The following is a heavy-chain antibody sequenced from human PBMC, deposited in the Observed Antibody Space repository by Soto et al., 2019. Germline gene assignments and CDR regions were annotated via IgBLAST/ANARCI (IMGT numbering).Heavy chain of an antibody. CDR2: IYHSGST. J-gene: IGHJ3*02. CDR1: GYSISSGYY. CDR3: ARAARAYYDFWSGYGKNDAFDI. Sequence: SETLSLTCAVSGYSISSGYYWGWIRQPPGKGLEWIGSIYHSGSTYYNPSLKSRVTISVDTSKNQFSLKLSSVTAADTSVYYCARAARAYYDFWSGYGKNDAFDIWGEGTMVTVSS. D-gene: IGHD3-3*01. V-gene: IGHV4-38-2*01.